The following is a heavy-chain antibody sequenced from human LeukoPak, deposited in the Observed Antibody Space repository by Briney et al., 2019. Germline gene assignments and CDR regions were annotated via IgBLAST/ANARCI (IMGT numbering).Heavy chain of an antibody. J-gene: IGHJ6*03. CDR3: ARDRVAAIVLNYYYYYMDV. D-gene: IGHD2-15*01. V-gene: IGHV1-2*02. CDR1: GYTFNDYY. Sequence: ASVKVSCKASGYTFNDYYMHWVRQAPGQGLEWMGWINPKRGGTKYAQRFQGRVTMTRDTSISAAYMELSRLRSDDTAVYYCARDRVAAIVLNYYYYYMDVWGKGTTVTISS. CDR2: INPKRGGT.